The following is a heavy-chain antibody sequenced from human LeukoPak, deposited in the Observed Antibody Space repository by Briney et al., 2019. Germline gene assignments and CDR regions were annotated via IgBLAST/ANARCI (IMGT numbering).Heavy chain of an antibody. V-gene: IGHV4-34*01. D-gene: IGHD6-19*01. CDR3: ARSGGEQWLVRGYLYYYGMDV. CDR2: INHSGST. J-gene: IGHJ6*02. Sequence: SETLSLTCAVYGGSFSGYYWSWIRQPPGKGLEWIGEINHSGSTNYNPSLKSRVTISVDTSKNQFSLKLSSVTAADTAVYYCARSGGEQWLVRGYLYYYGMDVWGQGTTVTVSS. CDR1: GGSFSGYY.